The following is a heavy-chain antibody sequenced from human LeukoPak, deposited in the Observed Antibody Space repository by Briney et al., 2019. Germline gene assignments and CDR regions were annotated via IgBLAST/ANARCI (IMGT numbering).Heavy chain of an antibody. CDR3: ARGSRRDGYNFGWYFDL. J-gene: IGHJ2*01. D-gene: IGHD5-24*01. CDR1: GGTFSSYA. Sequence: SVKVSCKASGGTFSSYAISWVRQAPGQGLEWMGGIIPIFGTANYAQKFQGRVTITTDESTSTAYMELSSLRSEDTAVYYCARGSRRDGYNFGWYFDLWGRGALVTVSS. CDR2: IIPIFGTA. V-gene: IGHV1-69*05.